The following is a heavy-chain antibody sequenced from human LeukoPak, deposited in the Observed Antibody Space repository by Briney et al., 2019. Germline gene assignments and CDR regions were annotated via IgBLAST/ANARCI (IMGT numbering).Heavy chain of an antibody. J-gene: IGHJ4*02. D-gene: IGHD3-10*01. CDR1: GYTFTSYA. CDR2: ISAYNGNT. CDR3: ARDPVYYGSGSYYNGAFDY. V-gene: IGHV1-18*01. Sequence: PRASVKVSCTASGYTFTSYAIGWVRQAPGQGLGWMGWISAYNGNTNYAQKLQGRVTMTTDTSTTTAYMQLMSLTSDDTAVYYCARDPVYYGSGSYYNGAFDYWGQGTLVTVSS.